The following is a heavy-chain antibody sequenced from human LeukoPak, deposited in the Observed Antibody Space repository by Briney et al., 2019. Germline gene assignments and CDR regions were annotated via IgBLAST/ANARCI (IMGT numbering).Heavy chain of an antibody. J-gene: IGHJ4*02. D-gene: IGHD3-22*01. CDR2: INHSGST. CDR1: GGSFSGYY. V-gene: IGHV4-34*01. Sequence: SETLSLTCAVYGGSFSGYYWSWIRQPPGKGLEWIGEINHSGSTNYNPSLKSRVTISVDTSKNQFSLKLSSVTAADTAVYYCAREGGAYDSSGYNIGDYFDYWGQGTLVTVSS. CDR3: AREGGAYDSSGYNIGDYFDY.